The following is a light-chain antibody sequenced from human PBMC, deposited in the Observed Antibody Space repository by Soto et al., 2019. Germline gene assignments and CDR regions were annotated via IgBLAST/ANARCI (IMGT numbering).Light chain of an antibody. V-gene: IGLV1-40*01. CDR1: SSNIGAGYD. Sequence: QYVLTQPPSVSVAPGQRVTISCTGSSSNIGAGYDVHWYQQLPGTAPKLLIYGNSNRPSGVPDRFSGSKSGTSASLAITGLQAEDEADYYCQSYDSSLSGYVVGTGTKLTVL. CDR2: GNS. CDR3: QSYDSSLSGYV. J-gene: IGLJ1*01.